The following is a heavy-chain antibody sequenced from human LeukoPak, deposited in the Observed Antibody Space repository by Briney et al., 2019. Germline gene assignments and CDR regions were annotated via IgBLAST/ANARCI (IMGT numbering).Heavy chain of an antibody. Sequence: GGSLRLSCAASGFTFSSYSMNWVRQAPGKGLEWVSSISSSSSYIYYADSVKGRFTLSRDNAKNSLYLQMNSLRAEDTAVYYCARELWGGATSFDYWGQGTLVTVSS. CDR2: ISSSSSYI. J-gene: IGHJ4*02. CDR1: GFTFSSYS. V-gene: IGHV3-21*01. CDR3: ARELWGGATSFDY. D-gene: IGHD1-26*01.